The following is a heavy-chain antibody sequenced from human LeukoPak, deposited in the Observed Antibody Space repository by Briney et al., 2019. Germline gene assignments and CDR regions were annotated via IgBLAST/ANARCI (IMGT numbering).Heavy chain of an antibody. CDR1: VGSLSSSSYY. CDR2: IYYSVST. Sequence: SETLSLICTVSVGSLSSSSYYWGWIRQPPGRGLEWIGCIYYSVSTYYNPSLKSRVTMPVDTSKNQFSLKPRSGTAADTAVYYCARLRGYSSGDYWGQGTLVTVSS. D-gene: IGHD5-18*01. J-gene: IGHJ4*02. V-gene: IGHV4-39*01. CDR3: ARLRGYSSGDY.